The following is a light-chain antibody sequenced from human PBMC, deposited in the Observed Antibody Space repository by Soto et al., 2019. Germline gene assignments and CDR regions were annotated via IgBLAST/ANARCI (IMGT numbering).Light chain of an antibody. Sequence: AIEMTQSPSSLSAYVGDRVTITCRASQAIRNDLGWYQQKPGKAPKLLIYAASNVQNGVPSRFSGSGSGTDFTLTISSLQPEDSANYDCLQDYNYPWSFGNGTEVEIK. V-gene: IGKV1-6*01. CDR3: LQDYNYPWS. CDR1: QAIRND. CDR2: AAS. J-gene: IGKJ1*01.